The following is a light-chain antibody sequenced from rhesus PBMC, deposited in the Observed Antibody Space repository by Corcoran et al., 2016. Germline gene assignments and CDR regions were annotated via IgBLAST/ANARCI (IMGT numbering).Light chain of an antibody. Sequence: DIQMTQSPSSLSASVGDRVTITCRASENVNNYLNWYQQKPGKAPKFLIYKASTLQSGGPSRFSGSGSGTDYTSTISSLQPEDVATYYCQHGYGTPFTFGPGTKLDIK. CDR2: KAS. CDR3: QHGYGTPFT. J-gene: IGKJ3*01. CDR1: ENVNNY. V-gene: IGKV1-74*01.